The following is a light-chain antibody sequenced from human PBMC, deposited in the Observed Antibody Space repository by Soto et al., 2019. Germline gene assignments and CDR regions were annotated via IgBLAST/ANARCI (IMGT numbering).Light chain of an antibody. CDR3: QQYGSSPPAYT. Sequence: EIVLTQSPGTLSLSPGERVTLSCRASQSVSSSNLAWYQQKPGQAPRLLIYGASSRATGIPDRFSGSGSGTDFTLTISRVEPEDFAVYYCQQYGSSPPAYTFGQGTKLEIK. CDR1: QSVSSSN. CDR2: GAS. J-gene: IGKJ2*01. V-gene: IGKV3-20*01.